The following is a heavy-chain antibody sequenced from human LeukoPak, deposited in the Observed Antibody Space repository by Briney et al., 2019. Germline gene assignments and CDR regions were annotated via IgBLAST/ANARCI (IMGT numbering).Heavy chain of an antibody. V-gene: IGHV3-30*18. CDR1: GFTFSDYY. CDR2: ISYDGSNQ. D-gene: IGHD3-16*01. Sequence: GGSLRLSCAASGFTFSDYYMSWIRQAPGNGLEWMAVISYDGSNQYYADSVRGRFTISRDNSKNTMYLQMNSLRAEDTAVYYCAKITGSITAVDSFDSWGQGTLVTISS. CDR3: AKITGSITAVDSFDS. J-gene: IGHJ4*02.